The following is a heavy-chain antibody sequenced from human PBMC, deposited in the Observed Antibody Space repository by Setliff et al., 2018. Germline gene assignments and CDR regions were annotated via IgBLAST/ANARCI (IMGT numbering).Heavy chain of an antibody. CDR3: AKEYYSDSSGYYRGPAAFDI. CDR1: GFTFSRYW. J-gene: IGHJ3*02. D-gene: IGHD3-22*01. V-gene: IGHV3-7*03. Sequence: PGGSLRLSCAASGFTFSRYWMSWVRQAPGKGLEWVANIKQDGSEKYYVDSVKGRFTISRDNAKNSLYLQMNSLRVEDMALYYCAKEYYSDSSGYYRGPAAFDIRGQGTVVTVSS. CDR2: IKQDGSEK.